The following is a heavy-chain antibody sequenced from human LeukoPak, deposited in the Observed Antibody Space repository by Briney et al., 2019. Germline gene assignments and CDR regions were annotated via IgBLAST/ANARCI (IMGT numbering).Heavy chain of an antibody. CDR3: ARELGYCSSTSCYGLDY. D-gene: IGHD2-2*01. CDR2: IKTDGSST. V-gene: IGHV3-74*01. Sequence: GGSLRLSCAASGFSFSSYWMHWVRQAPGKGLVCVSRIKTDGSSTSYADSVKGRFTISRDNAKNTLYLQMNSLRAEDTAVYYCARELGYCSSTSCYGLDYWGQGTLVTVSS. J-gene: IGHJ4*02. CDR1: GFSFSSYW.